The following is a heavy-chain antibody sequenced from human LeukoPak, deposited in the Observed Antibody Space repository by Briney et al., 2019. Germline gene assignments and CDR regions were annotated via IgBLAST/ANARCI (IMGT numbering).Heavy chain of an antibody. CDR2: IYSGGST. D-gene: IGHD2-2*01. Sequence: PGGSLRLSCAASGFTVSSNYMSWVRQAPGKGLEWVSVIYSGGSTYYADSVKGRFTISRDNAKNSLYLQMNSLRAEDTAVYYCARDVSMIVVVSYYYYYMDVWGKGTTVTVSS. CDR1: GFTVSSNY. V-gene: IGHV3-53*01. CDR3: ARDVSMIVVVSYYYYYMDV. J-gene: IGHJ6*03.